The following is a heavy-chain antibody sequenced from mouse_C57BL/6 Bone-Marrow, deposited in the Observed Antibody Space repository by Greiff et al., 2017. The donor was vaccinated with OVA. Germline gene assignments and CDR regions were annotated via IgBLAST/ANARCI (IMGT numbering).Heavy chain of an antibody. V-gene: IGHV2-6*01. Sequence: QVQLKESGPGLVAPSQCLYISCTVSGFSFTSYGVDWVRQSPGKGLEWLGEICGVGNTNYNSALKSSLSISKINSKSQIFLKMNSLQTDDTAMYYCARNGYYYGMDYWGQGTSGNGSA. J-gene: IGHJ4*01. CDR2: ICGVGNT. CDR1: GFSFTSYG. CDR3: ARNGYYYGMDY.